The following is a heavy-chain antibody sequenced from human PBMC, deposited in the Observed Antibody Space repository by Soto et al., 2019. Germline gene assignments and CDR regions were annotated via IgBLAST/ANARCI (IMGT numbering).Heavy chain of an antibody. CDR3: PKDTGNYVSGTFFH. D-gene: IGHD3-10*01. Sequence: GGSLRLSCPASGSTFTSYAISWVRQAPGKGLEWVAALSGTGDSADYANSVKGRFTVSRDESKTTLYLQMSSLNADDTAIYYCPKDTGNYVSGTFFHWGQGTLVTVSS. CDR2: LSGTGDSA. J-gene: IGHJ4*02. CDR1: GSTFTSYA. V-gene: IGHV3-23*01.